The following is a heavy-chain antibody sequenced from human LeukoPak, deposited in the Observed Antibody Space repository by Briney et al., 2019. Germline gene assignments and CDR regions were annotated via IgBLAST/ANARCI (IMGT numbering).Heavy chain of an antibody. J-gene: IGHJ4*02. V-gene: IGHV3-64D*09. D-gene: IGHD2-8*01. CDR3: VKDKWIDH. CDR2: ININGGRT. CDR1: GFTFSRYN. Sequence: GGSLRLSCSVSGFTFSRYNMHWVRQAPGKGLEYVSSININGGRTYYADSVRGRFTISRDNSKNTLYLQMSSLRAEDTAMYYCVKDKWIDHWGQGTLVTVSS.